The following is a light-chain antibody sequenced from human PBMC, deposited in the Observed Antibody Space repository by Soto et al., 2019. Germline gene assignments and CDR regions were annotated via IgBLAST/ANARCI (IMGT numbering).Light chain of an antibody. V-gene: IGKV3-20*01. J-gene: IGKJ1*01. CDR1: QSVSSSY. CDR3: QQYDSYSSKT. Sequence: EIVLTQSPGTLSLSPGERATLSCRASQSVSSSYLAWYQQKPGQAPRLLIYGASSRATGIPDRFSGSGSGTDFTLTISRLEPDDFATYYCQQYDSYSSKTFGQGTKVEVK. CDR2: GAS.